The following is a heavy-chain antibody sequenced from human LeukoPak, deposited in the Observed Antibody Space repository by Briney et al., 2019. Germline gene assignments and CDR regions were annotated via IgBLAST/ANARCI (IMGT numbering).Heavy chain of an antibody. CDR2: IYTSGST. D-gene: IGHD3-3*01. CDR3: AREIITIFGVVIIDWFDP. CDR1: GGSLSSYY. J-gene: IGHJ5*02. V-gene: IGHV4-4*07. Sequence: SETLSLTCTVSGGSLSSYYWSWIRQPAGKGLEWIGRIYTSGSTNYNPSLKSRVTMSVDTSKNQFSLKLSSVTAADTAVYYCAREIITIFGVVIIDWFDPWGQGTLVTVSS.